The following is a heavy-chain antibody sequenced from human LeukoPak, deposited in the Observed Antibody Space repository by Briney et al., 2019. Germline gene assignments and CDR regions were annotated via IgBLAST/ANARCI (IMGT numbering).Heavy chain of an antibody. D-gene: IGHD3-10*01. CDR3: ATAYGSAPVYYYMDV. V-gene: IGHV1-18*01. CDR1: GSSFTSDG. CDR2: ISTYKDNT. Sequence: GASVKVSCKASGSSFTSDGISWVRQGPAQGLGWVGWISTYKDNTSYAHELYGRVTMTTDRATSTAYMELRSLRSDDTAVYYCATAYGSAPVYYYMDVWGKGTTVTVSS. J-gene: IGHJ6*03.